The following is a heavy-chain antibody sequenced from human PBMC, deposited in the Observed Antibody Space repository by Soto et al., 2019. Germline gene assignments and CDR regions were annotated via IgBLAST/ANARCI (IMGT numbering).Heavy chain of an antibody. J-gene: IGHJ6*02. CDR2: ISSSSSYI. CDR3: ARWGPIYGMDV. CDR1: GFTFSSYS. Sequence: LRLSCAASGFTFSSYSMNWVRQAPGKGLEWVSSISSSSSYIYYADSVKGRFTISRDNAKDSLYLQMNSLRAEDTAVYYCARWGPIYGMDVWGQGTTVTVSS. D-gene: IGHD3-16*01. V-gene: IGHV3-21*01.